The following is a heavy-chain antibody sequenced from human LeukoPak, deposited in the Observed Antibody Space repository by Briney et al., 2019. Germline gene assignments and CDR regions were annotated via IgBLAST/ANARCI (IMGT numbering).Heavy chain of an antibody. Sequence: GGSLRLSCAASGFTFSSYWMSWVRQAPGKGLEWVANIKQDGSEKYYVDSVKGRFTISRDNAKNSLYLQMNSLRDEDTAVYYCARDPIAAAGTMDYWGQGTLVTVSS. CDR3: ARDPIAAAGTMDY. J-gene: IGHJ4*02. V-gene: IGHV3-7*01. CDR1: GFTFSSYW. CDR2: IKQDGSEK. D-gene: IGHD6-13*01.